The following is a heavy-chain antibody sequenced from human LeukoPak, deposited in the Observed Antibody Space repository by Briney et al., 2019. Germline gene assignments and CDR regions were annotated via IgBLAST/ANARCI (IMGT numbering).Heavy chain of an antibody. CDR1: GFTFSSYA. CDR3: ARAPYSGGWYGPSRF. J-gene: IGHJ4*02. Sequence: GGSLRLSCAASGFTFSSYAMHWVRQAPGKGLEYVSAISSNGGSTYYANSVKGRFTISRDNSKNTLYLQMGSLRAEDMAVYYCARAPYSGGWYGPSRFWGQGTLVTVSS. V-gene: IGHV3-64*01. D-gene: IGHD6-19*01. CDR2: ISSNGGST.